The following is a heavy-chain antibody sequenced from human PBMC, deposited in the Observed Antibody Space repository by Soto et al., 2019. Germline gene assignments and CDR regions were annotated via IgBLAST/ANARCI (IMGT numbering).Heavy chain of an antibody. J-gene: IGHJ4*02. V-gene: IGHV1-69*02. CDR1: GGTFSSYT. Sequence: QVQLVQSGAEVKKPGSSVKVSCKASGGTFSSYTISWVRQAPGQGLEWMGRIVPILGIANYAQKFQGRVTITADQSTSTAYKELSSLRSEDTAVYYCARGPAGFGDSTWGQGTLVTVSS. CDR2: IVPILGIA. CDR3: ARGPAGFGDST. D-gene: IGHD3-10*01.